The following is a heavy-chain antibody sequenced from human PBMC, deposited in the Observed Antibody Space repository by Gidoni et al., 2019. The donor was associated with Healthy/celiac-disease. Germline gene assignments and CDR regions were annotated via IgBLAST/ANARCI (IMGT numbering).Heavy chain of an antibody. CDR3: ARETDYYFDY. CDR2: ISYDGSNK. CDR1: GFTFSSYA. J-gene: IGHJ4*02. Sequence: QVQLVESAGGVVQPGRSLRRSCAASGFTFSSYAMHWVRQAPGKGLEWVAVISYDGSNKYYADSVKGRFTISRDNSKNTLYLQMNSLRAEDTAVYYCARETDYYFDYWGQGTLVTVSS. V-gene: IGHV3-30-3*01. D-gene: IGHD2-21*02.